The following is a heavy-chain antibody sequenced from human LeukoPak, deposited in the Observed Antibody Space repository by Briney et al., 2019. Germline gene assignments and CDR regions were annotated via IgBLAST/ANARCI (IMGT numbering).Heavy chain of an antibody. J-gene: IGHJ4*02. V-gene: IGHV1-2*02. CDR1: GYTFTGYY. Sequence: GASVKVSCKASGYTFTGYYMHWVRQAPGQGLEWMGWINPNSGGTNYAQKFQGRVTMTRDTSISTAYMELRSLRSDDTAVYYCARRGGAYYDFWSGYYRDWGQGTLVTVSS. CDR2: INPNSGGT. CDR3: ARRGGAYYDFWSGYYRD. D-gene: IGHD3-3*01.